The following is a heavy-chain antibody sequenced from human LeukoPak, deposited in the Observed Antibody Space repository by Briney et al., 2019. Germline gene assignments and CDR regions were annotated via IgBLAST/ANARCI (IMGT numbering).Heavy chain of an antibody. CDR3: AREVTIFGVETHNDLDY. V-gene: IGHV1-46*01. J-gene: IGHJ4*02. CDR2: INPSGGST. CDR1: GYTFTSYY. Sequence: ASVKVSCKASGYTFTSYYMHWVRQATGQGLEWMGIINPSGGSTSYAQKFQGRVTMTRDTSTSTVYMELSSLRSEDTAVYYCAREVTIFGVETHNDLDYWGQGTLVTVSS. D-gene: IGHD3-3*01.